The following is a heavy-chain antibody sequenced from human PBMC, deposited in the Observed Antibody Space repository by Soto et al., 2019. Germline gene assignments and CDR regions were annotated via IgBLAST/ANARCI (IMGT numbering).Heavy chain of an antibody. Sequence: GVLRLSCAASGFTFSSYAMSWVRQAPGKGLEWVSAISGSGGSTYYADSVKGRFTISRDNSKNTLYLQMNSLRAEDTAVYYCAKDYYYDSSGYALFDYWGQGTLVTVSS. CDR2: ISGSGGST. D-gene: IGHD3-22*01. CDR3: AKDYYYDSSGYALFDY. J-gene: IGHJ4*02. V-gene: IGHV3-23*01. CDR1: GFTFSSYA.